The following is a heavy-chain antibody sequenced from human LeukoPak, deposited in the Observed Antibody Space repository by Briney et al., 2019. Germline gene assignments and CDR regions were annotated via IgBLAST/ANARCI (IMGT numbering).Heavy chain of an antibody. J-gene: IGHJ4*02. V-gene: IGHV4-34*01. Sequence: PSETLSLTCAVYGGSLRGFYWSWIRQPPGKGLEWIGDINHSGSTNYNPSLKSRVTISLDTSKNQFSLRLSSVTAADTTVYYCARMAAAGTSHIFDLWGQGTLVTVSS. CDR1: GGSLRGFY. CDR3: ARMAAAGTSHIFDL. CDR2: INHSGST. D-gene: IGHD6-13*01.